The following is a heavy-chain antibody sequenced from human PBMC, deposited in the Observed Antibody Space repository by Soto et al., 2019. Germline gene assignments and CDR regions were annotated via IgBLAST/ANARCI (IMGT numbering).Heavy chain of an antibody. D-gene: IGHD3-3*01. CDR2: ISSSGAST. V-gene: IGHV3-23*01. J-gene: IGHJ3*01. CDR1: EFTFNPNT. Sequence: GGTLRLSCAASEFTFNPNTMNWVLQAPGKGLEWVSSISSSGASTYYADSVKGRITISRDNSKNTLYLLLIVLGAEDKVVFYCVLDFHRYIDHHDLHA. CDR3: VLDFHRYIDHHDLHA.